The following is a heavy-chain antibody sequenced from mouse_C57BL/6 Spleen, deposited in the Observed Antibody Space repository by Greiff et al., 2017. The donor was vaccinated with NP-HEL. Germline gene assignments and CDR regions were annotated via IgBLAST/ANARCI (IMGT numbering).Heavy chain of an antibody. CDR1: GFTFSDYY. CDR3: ARHGGRSYAMDY. V-gene: IGHV5-12*01. D-gene: IGHD3-3*01. Sequence: EVHLVESGGGLVQPGGSLKLSCAASGFTFSDYYMYWVRQTPEKRLEWVAYISNGGGSTYYPDTVKGRFTISRDNAKNTLYLQMSRLKSEDTAMYYCARHGGRSYAMDYWGQGTSVTVSS. CDR2: ISNGGGST. J-gene: IGHJ4*01.